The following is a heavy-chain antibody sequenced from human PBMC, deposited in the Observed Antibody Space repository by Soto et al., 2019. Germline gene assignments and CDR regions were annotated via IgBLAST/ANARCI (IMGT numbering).Heavy chain of an antibody. V-gene: IGHV6-1*01. J-gene: IGHJ6*03. CDR3: ARELIFGVVKGYYYYRDV. Sequence: PSQTLSLTCAISGDSVSSNSAAWNWIRQSPSRGLEWLGRTYYRSKWYNDYAVSVKSRITINPDTSKNQFSLQLNSVTPEDTAVYYCARELIFGVVKGYYYYRDVWGKGTTVTVSS. CDR2: TYYRSKWYN. D-gene: IGHD3-3*01. CDR1: GDSVSSNSAA.